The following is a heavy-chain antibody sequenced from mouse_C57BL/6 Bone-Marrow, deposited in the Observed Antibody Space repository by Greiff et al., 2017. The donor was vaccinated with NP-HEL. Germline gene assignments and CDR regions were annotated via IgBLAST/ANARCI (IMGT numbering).Heavy chain of an antibody. J-gene: IGHJ2*01. Sequence: VQLKQSGTVLARPGASVKMSCKTSGYTFTSYWMHWVQQRPGQGLAWIGAIYPGNSDTSYNQKFKGQAKLTAVTSASTAYMELSSLTNEDSAVYYCFYGNYGRVDYWGQGTTLTVSS. CDR3: FYGNYGRVDY. CDR2: IYPGNSDT. D-gene: IGHD2-1*01. V-gene: IGHV1-5*01. CDR1: GYTFTSYW.